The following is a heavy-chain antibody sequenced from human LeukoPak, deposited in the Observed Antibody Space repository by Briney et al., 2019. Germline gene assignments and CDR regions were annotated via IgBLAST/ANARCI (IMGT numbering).Heavy chain of an antibody. J-gene: IGHJ5*01. Sequence: SGGSLRLSCAASGFIFRNYAMHWVRRAPGKGLDWVAVISYDGTNKYYADSVKGRFTISRDNSKNTLFLQMNSLRVEDTAVYYCAREFDSWGQGTLVTVSS. V-gene: IGHV3-30*01. CDR1: GFIFRNYA. CDR3: AREFDS. CDR2: ISYDGTNK.